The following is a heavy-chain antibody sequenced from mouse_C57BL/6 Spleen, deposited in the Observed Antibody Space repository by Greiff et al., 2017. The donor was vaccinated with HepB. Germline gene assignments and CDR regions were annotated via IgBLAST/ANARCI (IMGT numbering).Heavy chain of an antibody. CDR2: IYPRSGNT. D-gene: IGHD2-5*01. CDR1: GYTFTSYG. V-gene: IGHV1-81*01. CDR3: AREGVLHSNPVRFDY. J-gene: IGHJ2*01. Sequence: QVQLQQSGAELARPGASVKLSCKASGYTFTSYGISWVKQRTGQGLEWIGEIYPRSGNTYYNEKFKGKATLTADKSSSTAYMELRSLTSEDSAVYFCAREGVLHSNPVRFDYWGQGTTLTVSS.